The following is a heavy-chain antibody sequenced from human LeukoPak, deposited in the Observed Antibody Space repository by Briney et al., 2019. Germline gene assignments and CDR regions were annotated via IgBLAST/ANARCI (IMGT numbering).Heavy chain of an antibody. CDR2: INYSGST. D-gene: IGHD4-17*01. V-gene: IGHV4-39*01. CDR1: GGSISSSGYY. Sequence: SETLSLTCTVSGGSISSSGYYWGWIRQPPGKGLEWIGSINYSGSTYYNPSLRSRVTTSVDTSKNQFSLKLSSVTAADTAVYFCARWRLPQLDYGDYFDYRGQGTLVTVSS. J-gene: IGHJ4*02. CDR3: ARWRLPQLDYGDYFDY.